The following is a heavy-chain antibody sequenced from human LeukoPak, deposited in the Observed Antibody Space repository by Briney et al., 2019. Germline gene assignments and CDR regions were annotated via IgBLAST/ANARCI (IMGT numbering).Heavy chain of an antibody. V-gene: IGHV3-7*03. CDR3: ARRRGYSYGRNNYYFDY. CDR2: INRDGSEK. D-gene: IGHD5-18*01. Sequence: PGGSLRLSCAASGFNFSNYWMSWVRQTPGKGLEWVANINRDGSEKYYVDSVEGQFTISRDNAKNSLFLQMNSLRVEDTAVYYCARRRGYSYGRNNYYFDYWGQGTLVTVPS. CDR1: GFNFSNYW. J-gene: IGHJ4*02.